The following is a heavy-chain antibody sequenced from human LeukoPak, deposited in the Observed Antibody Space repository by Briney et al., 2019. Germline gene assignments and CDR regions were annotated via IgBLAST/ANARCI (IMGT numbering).Heavy chain of an antibody. D-gene: IGHD3-22*01. V-gene: IGHV3-48*01. CDR3: ARVSGFSGLAFDY. CDR1: GFTFSSYS. CDR2: ISTSSSTI. J-gene: IGHJ4*02. Sequence: GGPLRLSCAASGFTFSSYSMNWVRQAPGKGLEWVSYISTSSSTIYYADSVKGRFTISRDNAKNSLYLQMNSLRVEDTAVYYCARVSGFSGLAFDYWGQGTLVTVSS.